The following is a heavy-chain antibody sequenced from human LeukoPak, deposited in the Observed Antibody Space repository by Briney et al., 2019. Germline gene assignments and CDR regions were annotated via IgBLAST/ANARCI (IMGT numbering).Heavy chain of an antibody. Sequence: GGSLRLSCAASGLTFSNYWMDWVRQAPGKGLEWVSYISSSSSTIYYADSVKGRFTISRDNAKNSLYLQMNSLRDEDTAVYYCARDRLDYDSSGYSETDFDYWGQGTLVTVSS. J-gene: IGHJ4*02. V-gene: IGHV3-48*02. CDR3: ARDRLDYDSSGYSETDFDY. CDR1: GLTFSNYW. D-gene: IGHD3-22*01. CDR2: ISSSSSTI.